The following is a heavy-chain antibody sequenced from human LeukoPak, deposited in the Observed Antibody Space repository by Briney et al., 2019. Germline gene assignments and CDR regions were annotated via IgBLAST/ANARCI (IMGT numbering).Heavy chain of an antibody. Sequence: ASETLSLTCAVSGGSISSSNWWSWVRPPPGKGLEWIGEIYHSGSTNYNPSLKSRVTISVDKSKNQFSLKLSSVTAADTAVYYCARRVRGAAGTKYFDYWGQGTLVTVSS. CDR3: ARRVRGAAGTKYFDY. D-gene: IGHD6-13*01. J-gene: IGHJ4*02. CDR2: IYHSGST. V-gene: IGHV4-4*02. CDR1: GGSISSSNW.